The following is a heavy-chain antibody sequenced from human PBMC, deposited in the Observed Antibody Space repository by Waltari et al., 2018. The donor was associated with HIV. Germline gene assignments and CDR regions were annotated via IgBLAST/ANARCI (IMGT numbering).Heavy chain of an antibody. J-gene: IGHJ3*02. V-gene: IGHV4-59*01. CDR1: GGPISSSY. D-gene: IGHD3-22*01. Sequence: QVQLQESGPGLVKPSETLSLTCTVTGGPISSSYWSWTRPPPGKGLEGIGYIYYSGSTNYNPSLKSRVTISVDTSKNQFSLKLSSVTAADTAVYYCARVPYDSSGLDAFDIWGQGTMVTVSS. CDR2: IYYSGST. CDR3: ARVPYDSSGLDAFDI.